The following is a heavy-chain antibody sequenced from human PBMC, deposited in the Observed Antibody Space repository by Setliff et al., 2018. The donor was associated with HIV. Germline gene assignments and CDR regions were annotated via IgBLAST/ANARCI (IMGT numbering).Heavy chain of an antibody. D-gene: IGHD4-17*01. CDR3: ARTDYGGNSGGHYFDY. CDR1: GYTFTTYD. Sequence: ASVKVSCKASGYTFTTYDITWVRQAPGQGLEWLGWISPYNGHTNFAQKFQGRVTMTTDTATSTAYMEVRSLRSDDTAVYYCARTDYGGNSGGHYFDYWGQGSLVTVSS. CDR2: ISPYNGHT. V-gene: IGHV1-18*01. J-gene: IGHJ4*02.